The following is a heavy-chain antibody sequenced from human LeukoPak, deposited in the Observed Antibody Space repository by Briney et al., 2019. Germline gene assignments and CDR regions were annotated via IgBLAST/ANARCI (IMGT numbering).Heavy chain of an antibody. CDR2: INPNSCGT. D-gene: IGHD2-21*02. CDR3: ARGGDCGDDCYSGY. V-gene: IGHV1-2*02. J-gene: IGHJ4*02. CDR1: GYTFTGYY. Sequence: GASVTVSCKASGYTFTGYYMHWVRQAPGQALEWTGWINPNSCGTNYAQKFQGRVTMTRDTSISTAYMELSRLRSDDTAVYYCARGGDCGDDCYSGYWGQGTLVTVSS.